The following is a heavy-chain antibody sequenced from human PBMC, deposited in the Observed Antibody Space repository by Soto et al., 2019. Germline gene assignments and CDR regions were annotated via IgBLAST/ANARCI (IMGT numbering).Heavy chain of an antibody. CDR3: ARAPHGGYLDY. V-gene: IGHV4-59*01. Sequence: SETLSLTCAVYGGSFSGYYWSWIRQPPGKGLEWIGYINYSGSTNYNPSLRSRVTISVDTSKNQISLKLSSVTAADTAVYYCARAPHGGYLDYWGQGTLVTVSS. D-gene: IGHD3-22*01. CDR2: INYSGST. CDR1: GGSFSGYY. J-gene: IGHJ4*02.